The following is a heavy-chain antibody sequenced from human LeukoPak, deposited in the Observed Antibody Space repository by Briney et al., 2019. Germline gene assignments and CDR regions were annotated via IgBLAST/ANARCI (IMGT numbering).Heavy chain of an antibody. D-gene: IGHD2-2*02. CDR3: AKAGCTSTSCYNNN. CDR2: ISWSGDNT. CDR1: GFIFSTYA. V-gene: IGHV3-23*01. J-gene: IGHJ4*02. Sequence: GGSLRLSCAASGFIFSTYAMSWVRQAPGKRLEWVSVISWSGDNTYYADSVKGRFTISRDNSKNTLYLQMNSLRAEDTALYYCAKAGCTSTSCYNNNWGQGTLVAVSS.